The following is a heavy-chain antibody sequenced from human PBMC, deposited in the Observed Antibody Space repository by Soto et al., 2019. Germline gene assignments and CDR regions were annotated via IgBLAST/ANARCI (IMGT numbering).Heavy chain of an antibody. V-gene: IGHV4-38-2*01. CDR2: IYDSGTT. J-gene: IGHJ4*03. CDR1: SYVIESGHY. CDR3: ARSPQYYTPGSSPFDY. Sequence: SETLSLTCVVSSYVIESGHYWGWVRQPPGKGLEWVGSIYDSGTTYYNPSLRSRVTIPADTSKNQFSLSLTSVTAADTAVYYCARSPQYYTPGSSPFDYWGPGTMVTVSS. D-gene: IGHD3-3*01.